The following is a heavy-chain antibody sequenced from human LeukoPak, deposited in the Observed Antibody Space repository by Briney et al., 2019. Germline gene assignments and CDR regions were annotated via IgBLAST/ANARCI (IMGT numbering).Heavy chain of an antibody. D-gene: IGHD3-9*01. Sequence: GGSLRLSCAASGFTFSTYVMSWVRQAPGKGLEWVSGISGSGDNIYHADSVKGRFTISRDNSKNTLYLQMNSLRAEDTAVYYCAKGSGYNTDFDYWGQGTLVTVSS. CDR1: GFTFSTYV. V-gene: IGHV3-23*01. CDR3: AKGSGYNTDFDY. CDR2: ISGSGDNI. J-gene: IGHJ4*02.